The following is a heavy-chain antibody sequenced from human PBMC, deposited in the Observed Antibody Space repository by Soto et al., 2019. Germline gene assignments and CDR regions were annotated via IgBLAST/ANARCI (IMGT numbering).Heavy chain of an antibody. CDR2: IYYSGST. J-gene: IGHJ5*02. V-gene: IGHV4-31*03. D-gene: IGHD6-13*01. Sequence: SETLSLTCTVSGGSISSGGYYWSWIRQHPGKGLEWIGYIYYSGSTYYNPSLTSRVTISVDTSKNQFSLKLSSVTAADTAVYYCARVRARCIAAAGRGDCSYNGFDPGARAPWSPSPQ. CDR3: ARVRARCIAAAGRGDCSYNGFDP. CDR1: GGSISSGGYY.